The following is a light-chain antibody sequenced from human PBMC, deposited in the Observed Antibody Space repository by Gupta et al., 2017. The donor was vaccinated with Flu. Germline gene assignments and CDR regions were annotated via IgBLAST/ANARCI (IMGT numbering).Light chain of an antibody. J-gene: IGKJ4*02. CDR2: AAS. Sequence: DIQMTQSPSSLSAYVGDRVTITCLASQNISSYLNWYQQKPGKAPKLLIYAASSLQSGVPSRFSGSGSGTDFTLTISSLQPEDFATYYCQQSYSTPLTFGGGTKVEIK. V-gene: IGKV1-39*01. CDR3: QQSYSTPLT. CDR1: QNISSY.